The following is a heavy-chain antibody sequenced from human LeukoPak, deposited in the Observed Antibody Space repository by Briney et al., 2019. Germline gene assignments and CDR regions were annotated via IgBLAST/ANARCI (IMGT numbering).Heavy chain of an antibody. D-gene: IGHD2-21*01. CDR1: GGSISSGGYS. CDR2: IYHSGST. J-gene: IGHJ4*02. CDR3: ARDCGYFDY. Sequence: PSETLSLTCAVSGGSISSGGYSWSWIRQPPGKGLEWIGYIYHSGSTYYNPSLKSRVTISVDRSKNQFSLKLSSVTAADTAVYYCARDCGYFDYWGQGTLVTVSS. V-gene: IGHV4-30-2*01.